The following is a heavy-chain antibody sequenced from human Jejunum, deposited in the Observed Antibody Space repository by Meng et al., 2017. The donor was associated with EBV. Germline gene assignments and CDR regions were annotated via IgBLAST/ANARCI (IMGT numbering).Heavy chain of an antibody. CDR1: GFTFSSYW. D-gene: IGHD6-25*01. J-gene: IGHJ4*02. V-gene: IGHV3-74*01. CDR3: SRDLVGSADD. Sequence: EVAAGGSGGAFVKPGGSLRLSCAASGFTFSSYWMHWVRQAPGKGLVWVSRINEDGRITTYADSVKGRFTISRDNTKNTLYLQMNSLRAEDTAVYFCSRDLVGSADDWGQGTLVTVSS. CDR2: INEDGRIT.